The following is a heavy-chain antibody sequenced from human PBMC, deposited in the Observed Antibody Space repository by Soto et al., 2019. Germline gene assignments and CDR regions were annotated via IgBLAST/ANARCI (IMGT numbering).Heavy chain of an antibody. V-gene: IGHV3-48*04. CDR1: GFSFRSYS. Sequence: EVQLEESGGGLVQPGGSLRLSCAASGFSFRSYSMNWVRQAPGKGLEWVSDISSSSYTIYYADSVKGRFTISRDNAKNSLYLQMDSLRAEDTAVYYCARELEYCSNGVCFPYFDSWGQGTLVTVS. CDR3: ARELEYCSNGVCFPYFDS. J-gene: IGHJ4*02. CDR2: ISSSSYTI. D-gene: IGHD2-8*01.